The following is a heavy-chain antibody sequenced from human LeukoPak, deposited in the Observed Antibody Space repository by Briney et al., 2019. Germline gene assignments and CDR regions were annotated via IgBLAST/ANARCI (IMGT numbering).Heavy chain of an antibody. CDR1: GYTFTGYY. J-gene: IGHJ4*02. Sequence: SVKVSCKASGYTFTGYYIHWVRQAPGQGLEWMGWINPNSGGTYYARKFQGRVTMTRDTSIITAYMELSRLRSDDTAVYYCARGVDVQQLVLDHFDYWGQGTLVTVSS. CDR3: ARGVDVQQLVLDHFDY. CDR2: INPNSGGT. D-gene: IGHD6-13*01. V-gene: IGHV1-2*02.